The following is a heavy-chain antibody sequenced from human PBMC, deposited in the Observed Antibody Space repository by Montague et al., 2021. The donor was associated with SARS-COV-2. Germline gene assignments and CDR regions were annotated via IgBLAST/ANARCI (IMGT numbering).Heavy chain of an antibody. J-gene: IGHJ6*02. CDR1: GGSISNYY. CDR2: IYYSGST. CDR3: ARGGGYYNYGLDV. Sequence: SETLSLTCTVSGGSISNYYWSWIRQPPGRGLEWIGYIYYSGSTDYSPSHKSRVTISLDTSENQFSLKVTSVTAADTAVYYCARGGGYYNYGLDVWGPGTTVTVSS. V-gene: IGHV4-59*01. D-gene: IGHD3-22*01.